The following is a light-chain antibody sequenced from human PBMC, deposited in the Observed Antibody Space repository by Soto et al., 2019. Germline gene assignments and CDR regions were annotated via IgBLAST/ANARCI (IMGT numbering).Light chain of an antibody. CDR3: RQKYSATPWT. CDR1: QHIRSR. CDR2: AAS. J-gene: IGKJ1*01. Sequence: DIQMTQSPSSLSASVGDRVTITCRASQHIRSRLAWFQQEPGKAPKLLIYAASRLESGVPSGCSGSRGGTEVSLTIISRLPDEDAAVYYRQKYSATPWTFGQGTKVDIK. V-gene: IGKV1-5*01.